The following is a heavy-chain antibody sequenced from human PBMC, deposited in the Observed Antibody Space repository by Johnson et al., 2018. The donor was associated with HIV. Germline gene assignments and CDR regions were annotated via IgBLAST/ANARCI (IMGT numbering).Heavy chain of an antibody. CDR3: SRDRWMIGVVEAFDI. V-gene: IGHV3-30-3*01. CDR1: GFTFSSYA. Sequence: QVQLVESGGGVVQPGGSLRLSCAASGFTFSSYAMHWVRQAPGKGLEWVAVISSDGSNKYYADSVKGRFTISSDNSKNTLYLQMNSLRAEDTAVYYCSRDRWMIGVVEAFDIWGQGTMVTVSS. J-gene: IGHJ3*02. CDR2: ISSDGSNK. D-gene: IGHD3-22*01.